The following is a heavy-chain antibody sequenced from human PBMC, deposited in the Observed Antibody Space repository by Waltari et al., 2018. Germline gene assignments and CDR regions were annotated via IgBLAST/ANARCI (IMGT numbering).Heavy chain of an antibody. D-gene: IGHD6-6*01. Sequence: QLQLQESGPGLVKPSETLSLTCTVSGGSISSSSYYCGWIRQHPGKGLEWIGSIYYSGSTYYNPSLKRRVTISVDTSKNQFSLKLSSVTAADTAVYYCARHGPGEYSSSFDLGDWYFDLWGRGTLVTVSS. CDR3: ARHGPGEYSSSFDLGDWYFDL. V-gene: IGHV4-39*01. CDR2: IYYSGST. J-gene: IGHJ2*01. CDR1: GGSISSSSYY.